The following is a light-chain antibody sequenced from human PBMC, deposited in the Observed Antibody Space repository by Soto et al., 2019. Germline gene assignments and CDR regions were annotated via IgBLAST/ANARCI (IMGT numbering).Light chain of an antibody. CDR2: DVS. Sequence: ALTQPASVSGSPGQSITISCTGTSSDVGAYNYVSWYQQHPGKAPKLMIFDVSNRPSGVSNRFSGSKSGNTASLTISGLQAEDEADYYCSSYTTATTRVFGGGTQLTVL. CDR1: SSDVGAYNY. V-gene: IGLV2-14*01. CDR3: SSYTTATTRV. J-gene: IGLJ3*02.